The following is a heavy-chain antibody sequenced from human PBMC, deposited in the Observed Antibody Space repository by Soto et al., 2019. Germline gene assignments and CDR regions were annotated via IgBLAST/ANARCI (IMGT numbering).Heavy chain of an antibody. D-gene: IGHD4-17*01. CDR2: IKQDGSEK. CDR3: ARGGHYGGNSADY. J-gene: IGHJ4*02. CDR1: GFTFSSYW. V-gene: IGHV3-7*01. Sequence: GGSLRLSCAASGFTFSSYWMSWVRQAPGKGLEWVANIKQDGSEKYYVDSVKGRFTISRDNAKNSLYLQMNSLRAEDTAVYYCARGGHYGGNSADYWGQGTLVTVSS.